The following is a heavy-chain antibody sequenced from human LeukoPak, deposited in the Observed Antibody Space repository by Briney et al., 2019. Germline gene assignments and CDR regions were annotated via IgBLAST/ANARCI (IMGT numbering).Heavy chain of an antibody. V-gene: IGHV3-21*01. CDR1: GFPFSTYS. J-gene: IGHJ3*02. D-gene: IGHD5-12*01. Sequence: PGGSLRLSCAASGFPFSTYSMNWVRQAPGKGLEWVSSISSSSGFIYYADSVKGRFTISRDNAKNSLYLQMNSLRAEDTAVYYCAKRGYSGSDALDMWGQGTMVTVSS. CDR2: ISSSSGFI. CDR3: AKRGYSGSDALDM.